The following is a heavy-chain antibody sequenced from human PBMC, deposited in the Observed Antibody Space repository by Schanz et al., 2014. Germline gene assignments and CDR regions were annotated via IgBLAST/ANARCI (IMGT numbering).Heavy chain of an antibody. Sequence: QLQLVESGGGVVQPGGSLKLSCVASGFTFKNYGIHWVRQALGKGLEWLTFIPFDASNKYYADSVKGRFTISRDNSKNKVYLQMDSLRPEDQAVYYCARLATSKSRLGDAVDIWGQGTMVTVSS. CDR2: IPFDASNK. D-gene: IGHD6-6*01. V-gene: IGHV3-30*02. CDR1: GFTFKNYG. J-gene: IGHJ3*02. CDR3: ARLATSKSRLGDAVDI.